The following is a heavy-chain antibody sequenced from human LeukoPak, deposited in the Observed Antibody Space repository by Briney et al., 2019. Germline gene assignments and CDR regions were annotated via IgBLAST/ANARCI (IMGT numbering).Heavy chain of an antibody. V-gene: IGHV4-39*07. CDR1: GGSISSSSYY. CDR2: IYYSGST. J-gene: IGHJ6*03. CDR3: ARCGSGSYYYYYYMDV. D-gene: IGHD3-10*01. Sequence: PSETLSLTCTVSGGSISSSSYYWGWIRQPPGKGLEWIGSIYYSGSTYYNPSLKSRVTISVDTPKNQFSLKLSSVTAADTAVYYCARCGSGSYYYYYYMDVWGKGTTVTISS.